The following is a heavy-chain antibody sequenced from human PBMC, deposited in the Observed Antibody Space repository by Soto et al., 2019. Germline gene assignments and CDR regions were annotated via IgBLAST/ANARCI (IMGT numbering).Heavy chain of an antibody. V-gene: IGHV3-21*01. Sequence: EVQLVESGGGLVKPGGSLRLSCAASGFTFSSYSMNWVRQAPGQGLEWVSSISSSSNYIYYADSVKGRFTISRDNAKNSLYLQMNSLTAEDTAVYYCARGSSGWSSGYWGQGTLVTVSS. CDR2: ISSSSNYI. CDR1: GFTFSSYS. CDR3: ARGSSGWSSGY. J-gene: IGHJ4*02. D-gene: IGHD6-19*01.